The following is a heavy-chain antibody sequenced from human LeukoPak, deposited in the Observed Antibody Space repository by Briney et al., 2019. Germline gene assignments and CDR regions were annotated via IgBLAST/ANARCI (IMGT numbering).Heavy chain of an antibody. Sequence: ASVKVSFKASGYTFTGYYMHWVRQAPGQGLEWMGWINPSSGGTNYAQKFQGRVTMTRDTSISTAYMELSRLRSDDTAVYYCARDWDDGLDYWGQGTLVTVSS. D-gene: IGHD1-1*01. J-gene: IGHJ4*02. CDR3: ARDWDDGLDY. V-gene: IGHV1-2*02. CDR1: GYTFTGYY. CDR2: INPSSGGT.